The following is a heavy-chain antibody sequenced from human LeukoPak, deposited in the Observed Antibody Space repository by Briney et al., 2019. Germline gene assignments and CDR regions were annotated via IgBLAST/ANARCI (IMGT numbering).Heavy chain of an antibody. CDR3: AKNGYSGHY. D-gene: IGHD5-12*01. Sequence: SETLSLTCTVSGGSISSSSYYWGWIRQPPGKGLEWIGSIYYSGSTYYNPSLKSRVTISVDTSKNQFSLKLSSVTAADTAVYYCAKNGYSGHYWGQGTLVTVSS. CDR1: GGSISSSSYY. CDR2: IYYSGST. V-gene: IGHV4-39*07. J-gene: IGHJ4*02.